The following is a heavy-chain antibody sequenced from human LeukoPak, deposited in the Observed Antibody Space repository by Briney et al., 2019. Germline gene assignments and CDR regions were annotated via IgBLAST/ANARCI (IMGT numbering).Heavy chain of an antibody. CDR3: ARDFLGGSYAFDY. Sequence: GGSLRLSCAASGFTVSSNYMSWVRQAPGKGLEWVSVIYSGGSTYYADSVKGRFTISRANSKNTLYLQMNSLRAEDTAVYYCARDFLGGSYAFDYWGQGTLVTVSS. V-gene: IGHV3-53*01. CDR1: GFTVSSNY. J-gene: IGHJ4*02. CDR2: IYSGGST. D-gene: IGHD1-26*01.